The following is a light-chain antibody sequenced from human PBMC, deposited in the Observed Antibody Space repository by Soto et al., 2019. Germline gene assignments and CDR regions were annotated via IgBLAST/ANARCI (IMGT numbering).Light chain of an antibody. J-gene: IGLJ1*01. Sequence: QSVLTQPASVSGPPGQAITISCTGTSSDVGAYNYVSWYQQQPGKAPKLMIYEVSNRPSGVSNRFSGSKSGNTVSLIISGLQAEDEADYYCSSYISSSTLVFGTGTKVTAL. CDR1: SSDVGAYNY. CDR3: SSYISSSTLV. V-gene: IGLV2-14*01. CDR2: EVS.